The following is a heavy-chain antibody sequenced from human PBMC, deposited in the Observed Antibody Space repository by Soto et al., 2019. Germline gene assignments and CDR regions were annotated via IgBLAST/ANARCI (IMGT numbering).Heavy chain of an antibody. V-gene: IGHV3-30-3*01. CDR1: GFTFSSYA. CDR2: ISYDGSNK. Sequence: VQLVESGGGVVQPGRSLRLSCAASGFTFSSYAMHWVRQAPGKGLEWVAVISYDGSNKYYADSVKGRFTISRDNSNNTLYLQMNSLRAEDTAVYYCATGYSYGSDAFDIWGQGTMVTVSS. D-gene: IGHD5-18*01. J-gene: IGHJ3*02. CDR3: ATGYSYGSDAFDI.